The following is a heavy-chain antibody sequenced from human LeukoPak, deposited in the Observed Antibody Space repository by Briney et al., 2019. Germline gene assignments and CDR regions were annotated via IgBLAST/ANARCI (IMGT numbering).Heavy chain of an antibody. CDR1: GYTFTSYY. CDR2: INPSGGST. Sequence: GASVKVSCKASGYTFTSYYMHWVRQAPGQGLEWMGIINPSGGSTSYAQKFQGRVTITRDTSTSTVYMELSSLRSEDTAVYYCARGQYQLLYSDYFDYWGQGTLVTVSS. V-gene: IGHV1-46*03. CDR3: ARGQYQLLYSDYFDY. D-gene: IGHD2-2*02. J-gene: IGHJ4*02.